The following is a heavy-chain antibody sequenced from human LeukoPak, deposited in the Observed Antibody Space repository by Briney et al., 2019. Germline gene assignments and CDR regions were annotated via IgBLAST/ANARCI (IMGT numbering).Heavy chain of an antibody. D-gene: IGHD3-3*01. J-gene: IGHJ5*02. CDR3: AKDRMDYDFWSGYQGGNWFDP. CDR2: ISGSGGST. V-gene: IGHV3-23*01. Sequence: GGSLRLSCAASGFTFSSYAMSWVRQAPGKGLEWVSAISGSGGSTYYADSVKGRFTISRDNSKNTLYLQMNSLRAEDTAVYYCAKDRMDYDFWSGYQGGNWFDPWGQGTLVTVSS. CDR1: GFTFSSYA.